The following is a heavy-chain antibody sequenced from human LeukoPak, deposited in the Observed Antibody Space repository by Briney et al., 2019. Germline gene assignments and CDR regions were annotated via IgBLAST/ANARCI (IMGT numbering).Heavy chain of an antibody. CDR2: INHSGST. D-gene: IGHD2-2*03. J-gene: IGHJ4*02. Sequence: PSETLSLTCAVYGGSFSGYYWSWIRQPPGKGLEWIGEINHSGSTNYNPSLKSRVTISVDTSKNQFSLKLSSVTVADTAVYYCARAHGYCSSTSCPPPLGLDYWGQGTLVTVSS. V-gene: IGHV4-34*01. CDR1: GGSFSGYY. CDR3: ARAHGYCSSTSCPPPLGLDY.